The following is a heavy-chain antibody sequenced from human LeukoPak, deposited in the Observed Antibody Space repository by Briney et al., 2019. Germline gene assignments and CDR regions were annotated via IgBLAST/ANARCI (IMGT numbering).Heavy chain of an antibody. Sequence: SETLSLTCTVSGGSINSYWSWIRQPAGKGLEWIGRISGSGTITYNPALQSRLSISIDTSKNQFSLKLSSVTAADTAVYYCARDGVGSGSGWYAHVEYWGQGTLVTVSS. CDR1: GGSINSY. D-gene: IGHD6-19*01. CDR2: ISGSGTI. V-gene: IGHV4-4*07. J-gene: IGHJ4*02. CDR3: ARDGVGSGSGWYAHVEY.